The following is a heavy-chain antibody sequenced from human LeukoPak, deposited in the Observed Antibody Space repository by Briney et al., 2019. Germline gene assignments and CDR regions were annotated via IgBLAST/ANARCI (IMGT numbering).Heavy chain of an antibody. CDR1: GGTFSSYA. CDR3: ASSSGYLDY. V-gene: IGHV1-69*06. J-gene: IGHJ4*02. CDR2: IIPIFGTA. D-gene: IGHD3-22*01. Sequence: ASVKVSCKASGGTFSSYAISWVRQAPGQGLEWMGGIIPIFGTANYAQKFQVRVTITADKSTSIAYMELSSLRSEDTAMYYCASSSGYLDYWGQGTLVTVSS.